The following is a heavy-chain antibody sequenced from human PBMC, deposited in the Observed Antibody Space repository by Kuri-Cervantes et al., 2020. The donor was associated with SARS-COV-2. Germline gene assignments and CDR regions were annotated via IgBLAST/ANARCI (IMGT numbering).Heavy chain of an antibody. CDR1: GYTFTSYD. D-gene: IGHD2-2*01. Sequence: ASVKVSCKASGYTFTSYDINWVRQATGQGLEWMGWMNPNSANTGYAQKFQGRVTITRNTSISTAYMELSSLRSEDTAVYYCAKDRAIVVVPAAMGIGYWGQGTLVTVSS. V-gene: IGHV1-8*03. J-gene: IGHJ4*02. CDR3: AKDRAIVVVPAAMGIGY. CDR2: MNPNSANT.